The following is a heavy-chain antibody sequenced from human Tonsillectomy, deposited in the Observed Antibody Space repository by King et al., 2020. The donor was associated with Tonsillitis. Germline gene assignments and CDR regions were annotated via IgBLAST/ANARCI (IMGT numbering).Heavy chain of an antibody. J-gene: IGHJ5*02. CDR3: ARDVYLGYCSSTSCEYWFDP. CDR1: GGSISSGSYY. V-gene: IGHV4-61*02. CDR2: IYTSGST. Sequence: HVQLQESGPGLVKPSQTLSLTCSVSGGSISSGSYYWSWIRQPAGKGLEWIGRIYTSGSTNYHPSLKSRVTMSVDTSKNQFFLKLSSVTAADTAVYYCARDVYLGYCSSTSCEYWFDPWGQGTLVTVSS. D-gene: IGHD2-2*01.